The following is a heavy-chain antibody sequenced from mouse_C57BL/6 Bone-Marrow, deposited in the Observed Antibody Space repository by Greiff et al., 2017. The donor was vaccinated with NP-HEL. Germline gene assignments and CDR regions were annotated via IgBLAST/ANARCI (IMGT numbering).Heavy chain of an antibody. D-gene: IGHD3-1*01. Sequence: VMLVESGAELARPGASVKLSCKASGYTFTSYGISWVKQRTGQGLEWIGEIYPRSGNTYYNEKFKGKATLTADKSSSTAYMELRSLTSEDSAVYFCAREGLCAMDYWGQGTSVTVSS. CDR3: AREGLCAMDY. V-gene: IGHV1-81*01. J-gene: IGHJ4*01. CDR1: GYTFTSYG. CDR2: IYPRSGNT.